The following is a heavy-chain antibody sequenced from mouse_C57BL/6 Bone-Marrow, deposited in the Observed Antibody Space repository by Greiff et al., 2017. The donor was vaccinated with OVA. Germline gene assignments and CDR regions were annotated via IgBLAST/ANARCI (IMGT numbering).Heavy chain of an antibody. Sequence: VQLQQPGAELVKPGASVKLSCKASGYTFTSYWMHWVKQRPGQGLEWIGMIHPNSGSTNYNEKFKSKATLTVDKSSSTAYMQLSSLTSEDSAVYYCARYHGRGDYAMDYWGQGTSVTVSS. V-gene: IGHV1-64*01. CDR1: GYTFTSYW. J-gene: IGHJ4*01. CDR3: ARYHGRGDYAMDY. D-gene: IGHD1-1*01. CDR2: IHPNSGST.